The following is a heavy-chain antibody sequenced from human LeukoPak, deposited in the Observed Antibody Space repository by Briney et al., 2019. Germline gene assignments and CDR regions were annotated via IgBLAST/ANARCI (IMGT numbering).Heavy chain of an antibody. D-gene: IGHD3-22*01. J-gene: IGHJ4*02. CDR1: GFTFSSYS. Sequence: GGSLRLSCAASGFTFSSYSINWVRQAPGKGLEWVSGINNSGSNTYYTDSVKGRFTISRDNSKNTVYLQMNSLRAEDTAVYYCARIYDSSASDYWGQGTLVTVSS. CDR2: INNSGSNT. CDR3: ARIYDSSASDY. V-gene: IGHV3-23*01.